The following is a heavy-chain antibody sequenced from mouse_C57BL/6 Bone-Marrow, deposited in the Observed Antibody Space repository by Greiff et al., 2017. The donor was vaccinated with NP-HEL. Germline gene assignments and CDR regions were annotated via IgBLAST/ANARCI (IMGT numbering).Heavy chain of an antibody. D-gene: IGHD1-1*01. V-gene: IGHV5-17*01. CDR1: GFTFSDYG. CDR3: ARTYYGSSYYFDY. CDR2: ISSGSSTI. Sequence: EVKLVESGGGLVKPGGSLKLSCAASGFTFSDYGMHWVRQAPEKGLEWVAYISSGSSTIYSADTVKGRFTISRDNAKNTLFLQMTSLRSEDTAMYYCARTYYGSSYYFDYWGQGTTLTVSS. J-gene: IGHJ2*01.